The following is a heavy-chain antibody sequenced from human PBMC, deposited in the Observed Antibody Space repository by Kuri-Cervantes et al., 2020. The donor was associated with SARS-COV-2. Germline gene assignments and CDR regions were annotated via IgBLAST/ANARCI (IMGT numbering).Heavy chain of an antibody. Sequence: SETLSLTCTVSGGFISSYYWSWIRQPAGKGLEWIGRIYTDGSTNYNPSLKSRVTMSLDTSKNQFSLRLYSVTAADTAVYYCARDKGHCSDTSCYYYYMDVWGKGTTVTVSS. CDR1: GGFISSYY. V-gene: IGHV4-4*07. D-gene: IGHD2-2*01. J-gene: IGHJ6*03. CDR3: ARDKGHCSDTSCYYYYMDV. CDR2: IYTDGST.